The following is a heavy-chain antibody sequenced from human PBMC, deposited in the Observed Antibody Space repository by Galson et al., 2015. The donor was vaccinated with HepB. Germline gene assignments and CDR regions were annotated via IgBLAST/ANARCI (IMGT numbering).Heavy chain of an antibody. V-gene: IGHV3-74*01. CDR2: INSDGSST. CDR1: GFTFSSHW. Sequence: SLRLSCAASGFTFSSHWMHWVRQAPGKGLVWVSRINSDGSSTSYADSVKGRFTIYRDNTKTTLYLTMKSLRAEDTAVYYCGRDKDKLDYWGQGNLVTVSS. D-gene: IGHD2-15*01. CDR3: GRDKDKLDY. J-gene: IGHJ4*02.